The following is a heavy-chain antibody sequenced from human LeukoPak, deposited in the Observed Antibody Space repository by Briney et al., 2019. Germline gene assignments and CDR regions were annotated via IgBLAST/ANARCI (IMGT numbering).Heavy chain of an antibody. CDR3: ARVADYYDSGEGSDWFDP. J-gene: IGHJ5*02. V-gene: IGHV4-39*06. Sequence: SSETLSLTCTVSGGSISSSSYYWGWIRQPPGKGLEWIGSIYYSGSTYYNPSLKSRVTISVDTSKNQFPLKLSSVTAADTAVYYCARVADYYDSGEGSDWFDPWGQGTLVTVSS. CDR2: IYYSGST. D-gene: IGHD3-22*01. CDR1: GGSISSSSYY.